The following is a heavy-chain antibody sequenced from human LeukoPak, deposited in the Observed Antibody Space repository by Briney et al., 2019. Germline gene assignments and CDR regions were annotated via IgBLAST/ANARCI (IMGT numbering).Heavy chain of an antibody. D-gene: IGHD3-10*01. Sequence: SETLSLTCTVSGGSINTGGYYWVWIRQPPGKGLEWIGSIYYSGNPSYNPSLKSRVTLTIDTSKRQFSLKLRSVTAADTALYFCARSPHIWFAERGWFDPWGQGTLVTVSS. J-gene: IGHJ5*01. V-gene: IGHV4-39*07. CDR3: ARSPHIWFAERGWFDP. CDR1: GGSINTGGYY. CDR2: IYYSGNP.